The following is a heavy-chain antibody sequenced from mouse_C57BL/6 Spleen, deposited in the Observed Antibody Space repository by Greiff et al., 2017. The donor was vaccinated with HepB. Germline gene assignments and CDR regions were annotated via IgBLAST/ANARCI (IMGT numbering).Heavy chain of an antibody. J-gene: IGHJ4*01. CDR2: IDPENGDT. CDR1: GFNIKDDY. CDR3: TTGPTVVEEYYAMDY. D-gene: IGHD1-1*01. Sequence: EVKLEESGAELVRPGASVKLSCTASGFNIKDDYMHWVKQRPEQGLEWIGWIDPENGDTEYASKFQGKATITADTSSNTAYLQLSSLTSEDTAVYYCTTGPTVVEEYYAMDYWGQGTSVTVSS. V-gene: IGHV14-4*01.